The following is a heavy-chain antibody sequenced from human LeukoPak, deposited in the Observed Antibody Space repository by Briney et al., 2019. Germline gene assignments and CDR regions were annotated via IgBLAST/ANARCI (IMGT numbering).Heavy chain of an antibody. D-gene: IGHD4-11*01. J-gene: IGHJ6*02. CDR1: GFTFSSYD. CDR3: ARVTTWDGMDV. V-gene: IGHV3-13*01. Sequence: GGSLRLSCAASGFTFSSYDMHWVRQATGKGLEWVSAIGTAGDTYYPGSVKGRFTISRENAENSLYLQMNSLRAGDTAVYYCARVTTWDGMDVWGQGTTVTVSS. CDR2: IGTAGDT.